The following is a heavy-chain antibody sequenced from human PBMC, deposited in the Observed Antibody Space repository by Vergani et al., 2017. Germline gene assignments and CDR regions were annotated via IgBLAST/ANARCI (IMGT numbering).Heavy chain of an antibody. J-gene: IGHJ5*02. V-gene: IGHV1-8*01. D-gene: IGHD1-1*01. CDR3: ARAKTGGKKLERPWFDP. CDR1: GYTFTSYD. Sequence: QVQLVQSGAEVKKPGASVKVSCKASGYTFTSYDINWVRQATGQGLEWMGWMNPNSGNTGYAQKLQGRVTMTRNTSISTAYMELSSLRSEDTAVYYCARAKTGGKKLERPWFDPWGQGTLVTVSS. CDR2: MNPNSGNT.